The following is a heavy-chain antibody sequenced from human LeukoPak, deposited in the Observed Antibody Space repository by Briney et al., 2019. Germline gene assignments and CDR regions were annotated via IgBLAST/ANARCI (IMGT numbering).Heavy chain of an antibody. Sequence: GSLRLSCAASGFTFSNAWMSWVRQAPGKGLEWIGEINHSGSTNYNPSLKSRVTISVDTSKNQFSLKLSSVTAADTAVYYCARDYDGGFDPWGQGTLVTVSS. D-gene: IGHD3-22*01. V-gene: IGHV4-34*01. CDR3: ARDYDGGFDP. J-gene: IGHJ5*02. CDR2: INHSGST. CDR1: GFTFSNAW.